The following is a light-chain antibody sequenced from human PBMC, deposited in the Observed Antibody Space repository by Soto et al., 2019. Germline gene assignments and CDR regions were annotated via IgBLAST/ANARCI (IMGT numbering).Light chain of an antibody. CDR1: SSNVGAGYD. CDR3: QSYDSNLVGLV. V-gene: IGLV1-40*01. J-gene: IGLJ3*02. Sequence: QSVLTQPPSVSGAPGHRVTISCTGSSSNVGAGYDVHWYQQLPGTAPKLLIYGNNNRPSGVSDRFSGSKSATSASLAITGLQPGDEADYYCQSYDSNLVGLVFGAGTKLTVL. CDR2: GNN.